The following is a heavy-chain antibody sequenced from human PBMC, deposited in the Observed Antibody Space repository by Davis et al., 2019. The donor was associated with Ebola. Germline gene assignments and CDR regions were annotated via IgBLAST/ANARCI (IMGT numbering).Heavy chain of an antibody. J-gene: IGHJ2*01. CDR1: GFTFSSYA. CDR2: ISGSGGST. D-gene: IGHD3-16*01. V-gene: IGHV3-23*01. Sequence: GESLKISCAASGFTFSSYAMSWVRQAPGKGLEWVSTISGSGGSTYYADFVKGRFTISRDNSKNTLYLQMNSLRAEDTAVYYCAKDIGVSHWYFDLWGRGTLVTVSS. CDR3: AKDIGVSHWYFDL.